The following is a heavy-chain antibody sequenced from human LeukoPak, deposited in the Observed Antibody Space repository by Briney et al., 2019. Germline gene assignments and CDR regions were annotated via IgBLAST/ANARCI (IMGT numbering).Heavy chain of an antibody. CDR2: ISAYNGNT. Sequence: VGQAPGXGLEWVGWISAYNGNTNYAQKLQGRVTMTTDTSTSTAYMELRSLRSDDTAVYYCARGSYLDYWGQGTLVTVSS. J-gene: IGHJ4*02. V-gene: IGHV1-18*01. CDR3: ARGSYLDY. D-gene: IGHD3-10*01.